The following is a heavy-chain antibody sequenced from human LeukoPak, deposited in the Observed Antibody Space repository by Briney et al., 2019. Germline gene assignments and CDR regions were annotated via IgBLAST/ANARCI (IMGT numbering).Heavy chain of an antibody. CDR1: GYSISSGYY. J-gene: IGHJ5*02. V-gene: IGHV4-38-2*02. CDR3: AGTTRYCSSTSCYFWFDP. CDR2: INHSGST. Sequence: PSETLSLTCTVSGYSISSGYYWSWIRQPPGKGLEWIGEINHSGSTNYNPSLKSRVTISVDTSKNQFSLKLSSVTAADTAVYYCAGTTRYCSSTSCYFWFDPWGQGTLVTVSS. D-gene: IGHD2-2*01.